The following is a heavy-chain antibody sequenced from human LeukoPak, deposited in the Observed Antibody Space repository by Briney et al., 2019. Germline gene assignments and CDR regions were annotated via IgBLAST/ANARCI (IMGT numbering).Heavy chain of an antibody. J-gene: IGHJ4*02. CDR1: GFTFDDYA. CDR3: AKDKPDSSGWAQYFDY. Sequence: GGSLRLSCAASGFTFDDYAMHWVRQAPGKGLEWVSGISWNRGSIGYADSVKGRFTISRDNAKKSLYLQMNSLRAEDTALYYCAKDKPDSSGWAQYFDYWGQGTLVTVSS. CDR2: ISWNRGSI. V-gene: IGHV3-9*01. D-gene: IGHD6-19*01.